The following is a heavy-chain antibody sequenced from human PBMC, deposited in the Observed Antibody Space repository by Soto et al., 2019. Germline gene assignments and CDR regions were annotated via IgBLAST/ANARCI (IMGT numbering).Heavy chain of an antibody. J-gene: IGHJ4*02. CDR1: GFTFSSYA. D-gene: IGHD3-9*01. CDR2: ISSNGGST. Sequence: GGSLRLSCSASGFTFSSYAMHWVRQAPGKGLEYVSAISSNGGSTYYADSVKGRFTISRDNSKNTLCLQMSSPRAEDTAVYYCVKPFPLRYFDWYLAYWGQGTLFPVSS. CDR3: VKPFPLRYFDWYLAY. V-gene: IGHV3-64D*06.